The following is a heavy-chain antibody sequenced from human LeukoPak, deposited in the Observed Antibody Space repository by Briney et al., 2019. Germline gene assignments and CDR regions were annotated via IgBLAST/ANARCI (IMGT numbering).Heavy chain of an antibody. CDR2: IYSGGST. CDR3: ARDGGGRVSAFDI. J-gene: IGHJ3*02. CDR1: GFTVSSNY. D-gene: IGHD3-16*01. V-gene: IGHV3-66*01. Sequence: GGSLRLSCAASGFTVSSNYMSWVRQAPGKGLEWVSVIYSGGSTYYADSVKGRFTTSRDNSKNTLYLQMNSLRAEDTAVYYCARDGGGRVSAFDIWGQGTMVTVSS.